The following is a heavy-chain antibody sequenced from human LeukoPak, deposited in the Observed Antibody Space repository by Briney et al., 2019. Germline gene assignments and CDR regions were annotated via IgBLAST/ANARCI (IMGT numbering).Heavy chain of an antibody. CDR3: ARIVSSSSGDYFDY. Sequence: PGGSLRLSCAASGFIFSSFSMNWVRQAPGKGLEWVSYITSTSSSIYYADSVKGRFTISRDNAKNSLYLQMKSLRDEDTAVYFCARIVSSSSGDYFDYWGQGTLVTVSS. CDR1: GFIFSSFS. CDR2: ITSTSSSI. J-gene: IGHJ4*02. V-gene: IGHV3-48*02. D-gene: IGHD6-6*01.